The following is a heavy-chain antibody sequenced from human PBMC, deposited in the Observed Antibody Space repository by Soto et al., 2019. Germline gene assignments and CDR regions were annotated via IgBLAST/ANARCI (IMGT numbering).Heavy chain of an antibody. CDR3: ALVVVPAFYGMDV. CDR1: GGTFSSYT. D-gene: IGHD2-2*01. V-gene: IGHV1-69*02. CDR2: IIPILGIA. J-gene: IGHJ6*02. Sequence: QVQLVQSGAEVKKPGSSVKVSCKASGGTFSSYTISWVRQAPGQGLEWMGRIIPILGIANYAQKFQGRVTITADKYTSTAYMELSSLRSEVTAVYYCALVVVPAFYGMDVWGQGTTVTVSS.